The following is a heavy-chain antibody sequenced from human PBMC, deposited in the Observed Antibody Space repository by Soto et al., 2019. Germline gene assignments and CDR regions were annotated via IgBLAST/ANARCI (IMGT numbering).Heavy chain of an antibody. CDR2: IYYTGST. D-gene: IGHD3-22*01. J-gene: IGHJ4*02. CDR3: ARSFHESSGYYPL. Sequence: PSETLSLTCSVSGGSMSPYYWSWIRQAPGKGLEWIGYIYYTGSTNYNPSLESRVTISVDTSKNQFSLKLSSLTAADTAVYYCARSFHESSGYYPLCGPGTLVTVSS. V-gene: IGHV4-59*01. CDR1: GGSMSPYY.